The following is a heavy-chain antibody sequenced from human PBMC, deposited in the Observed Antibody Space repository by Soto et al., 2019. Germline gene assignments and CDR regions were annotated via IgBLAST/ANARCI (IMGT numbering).Heavy chain of an antibody. Sequence: SGTLSLTCTVSGGSISSGGYYWSWIRQHPGKGLEWIGYIYYSGSTYYNPSLKSRVTISVDTSKNQFSLKLSSVTAADTAVYYCARYIVLMVYARYYYYGVHVWAKGPRSPSP. D-gene: IGHD2-8*01. J-gene: IGHJ6*02. V-gene: IGHV4-31*03. CDR1: GGSISSGGYY. CDR2: IYYSGST. CDR3: ARYIVLMVYARYYYYGVHV.